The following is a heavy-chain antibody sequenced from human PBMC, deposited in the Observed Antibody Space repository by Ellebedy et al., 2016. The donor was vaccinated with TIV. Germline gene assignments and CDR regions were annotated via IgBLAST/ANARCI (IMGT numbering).Heavy chain of an antibody. CDR2: IDWDDDK. CDR1: GFSLSTSGMC. Sequence: SGPTLVXPTQTLTLTCTFSGFSLSTSGMCVSWIRQPPGKALEWLARIDWDDDKYYSTSLKTRLTISKDTSKNQVVLTMTNMDPVDTATYYCARGGSSWYDWGYWGQGTLVTVSS. D-gene: IGHD6-13*01. CDR3: ARGGSSWYDWGY. V-gene: IGHV2-70*11. J-gene: IGHJ4*02.